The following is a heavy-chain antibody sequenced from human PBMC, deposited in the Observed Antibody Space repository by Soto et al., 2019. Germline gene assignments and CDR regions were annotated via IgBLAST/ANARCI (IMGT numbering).Heavy chain of an antibody. V-gene: IGHV3-30-3*01. Sequence: QVQLVESGGGVVQPGRSLRLSCAASGFTFSSYAMHWVRQAPGKGLEWVAVISYDGSNKYYADSVKGRFTISRDNSKNTLYLQMNSLRAEDTAVYYCARVRYYDSSGYSDYWGQGTLVTVSS. J-gene: IGHJ4*02. CDR2: ISYDGSNK. CDR1: GFTFSSYA. D-gene: IGHD3-22*01. CDR3: ARVRYYDSSGYSDY.